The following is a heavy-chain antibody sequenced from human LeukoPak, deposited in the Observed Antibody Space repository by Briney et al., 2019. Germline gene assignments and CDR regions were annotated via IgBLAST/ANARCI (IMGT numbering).Heavy chain of an antibody. Sequence: SVKISCKASGGTFSSYAISWVRQAPGQGLEWMGGIIPIFGTANYAQKFQGRVTITADESTSTAYMELSSLRSEDTAVYYCARDSGYDYKAFDIWGQGTMVTVSS. CDR2: IIPIFGTA. V-gene: IGHV1-69*13. CDR3: ARDSGYDYKAFDI. J-gene: IGHJ3*02. CDR1: GGTFSSYA. D-gene: IGHD5-12*01.